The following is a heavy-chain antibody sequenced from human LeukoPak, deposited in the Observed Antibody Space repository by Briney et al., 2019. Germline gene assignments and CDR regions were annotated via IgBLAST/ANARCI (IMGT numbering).Heavy chain of an antibody. CDR2: INPNSGGT. Sequence: ASVKVSCKASGYTFTGYYMHWVRQAPGQGLEWMGWINPNSGGTNYAQKFQGRVTMTRDTSISTAYMEVSRLRSDDTAVYYCAREEGYSGYGLYYYYYYMDVWGKGTTVTVSS. CDR1: GYTFTGYY. D-gene: IGHD5-12*01. CDR3: AREEGYSGYGLYYYYYYMDV. V-gene: IGHV1-2*02. J-gene: IGHJ6*03.